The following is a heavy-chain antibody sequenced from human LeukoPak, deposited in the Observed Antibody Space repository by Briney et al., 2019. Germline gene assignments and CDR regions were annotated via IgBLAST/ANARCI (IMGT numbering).Heavy chain of an antibody. CDR2: IKSKTDGGTT. V-gene: IGHV3-15*01. D-gene: IGHD6-6*01. CDR3: AREEDSSSYFDY. J-gene: IGHJ4*02. CDR1: GFTFSNAW. Sequence: PGGSLRLSCAASGFTFSNAWMSWVRQAPGKGLEWVGRIKSKTDGGTTDYAAPVKGRFTISRDDSKNTLYLQMNSLKTEDTAVYYCAREEDSSSYFDYWGQGTLVTVSS.